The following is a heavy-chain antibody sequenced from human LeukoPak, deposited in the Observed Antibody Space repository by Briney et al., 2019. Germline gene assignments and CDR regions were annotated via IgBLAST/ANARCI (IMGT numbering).Heavy chain of an antibody. D-gene: IGHD2-2*01. CDR1: GFTFSNAW. J-gene: IGHJ6*02. CDR3: TTDKVVVPAATPYYYYGMDV. V-gene: IGHV3-15*01. CDR2: IKSKTDGGTT. Sequence: GGSLRLPCAASGFTFSNAWMSWVRQVPGKGLEWVGRIKSKTDGGTTDYAAPVKGRFTISRDDSKNTLYLQMNSLKTEDTAVYYCTTDKVVVPAATPYYYYGMDVWGQGTTVTVSS.